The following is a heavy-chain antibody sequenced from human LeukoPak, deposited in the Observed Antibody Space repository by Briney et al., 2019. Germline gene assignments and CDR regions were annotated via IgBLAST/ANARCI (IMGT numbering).Heavy chain of an antibody. CDR2: MSGSGSST. D-gene: IGHD1-26*01. CDR1: GFTFSSYA. Sequence: GGSLRLSCVASGFTFSSYAMSWVRQAPGKGLEWVSAMSGSGSSTHYADSVKGRFTISRDNFKNTLYLQMRSLRAGDTAVYYCAKAHSGSYPGAFDIWGQGTMVTVSS. J-gene: IGHJ3*02. V-gene: IGHV3-23*01. CDR3: AKAHSGSYPGAFDI.